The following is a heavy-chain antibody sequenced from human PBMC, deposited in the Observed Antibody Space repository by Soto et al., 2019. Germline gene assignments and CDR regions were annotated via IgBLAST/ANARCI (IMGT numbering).Heavy chain of an antibody. J-gene: IGHJ4*02. CDR1: GGSISSYY. CDR3: ASMGYHYGSGSYPLDY. CDR2: IYNSGST. V-gene: IGHV4-59*08. Sequence: QVQLQESGPGLVKPSETLSLTCTVSGGSISSYYWTWIRQPPGKGLEWIGFIYNSGSTHYNPSLRRRVTISVDTSTNHFSLKLRSVTAADTAVYYCASMGYHYGSGSYPLDYWGQGTLVTVSS. D-gene: IGHD3-10*01.